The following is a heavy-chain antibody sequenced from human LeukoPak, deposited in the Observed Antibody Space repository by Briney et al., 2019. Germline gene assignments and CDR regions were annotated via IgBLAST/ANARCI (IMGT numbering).Heavy chain of an antibody. CDR1: GFTFSSYW. D-gene: IGHD3-10*01. CDR3: ASSGSYGYGMDV. V-gene: IGHV3-7*03. Sequence: PGGSLRLSCAVSGFTFSSYWMTWVRQAPGKGLEWVATIKQDGSEKYYVDSVMGRFIISRDNAKIALYLQMNSLRAEDTAVYYCASSGSYGYGMDVWGKGTTVSVSS. J-gene: IGHJ6*04. CDR2: IKQDGSEK.